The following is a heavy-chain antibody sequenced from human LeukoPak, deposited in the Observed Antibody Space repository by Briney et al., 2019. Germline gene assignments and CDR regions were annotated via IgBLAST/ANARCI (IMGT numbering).Heavy chain of an antibody. CDR1: GFTFSSYA. V-gene: IGHV3-23*01. CDR2: ISGSGGST. Sequence: LPGGSLRLSCAASGFTFSSYAMSWVRQAPGKGLEWVSAISGSGGSTYYADSVKGRFTISRDNSKNTLYLQMNSLRAEDTAVHYCAKDLKSGYYFGQFDYWGQGTLVTVSS. D-gene: IGHD3-22*01. J-gene: IGHJ4*02. CDR3: AKDLKSGYYFGQFDY.